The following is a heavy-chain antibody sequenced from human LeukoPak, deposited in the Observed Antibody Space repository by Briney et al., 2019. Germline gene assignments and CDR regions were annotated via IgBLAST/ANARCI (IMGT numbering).Heavy chain of an antibody. CDR3: ARLIGDRTIYDY. CDR1: GFTFRTYW. J-gene: IGHJ4*02. Sequence: PGGSLRLSCAASGFTFRTYWMSWVRQAPGKGLEWVANINQGGSETYYVESVKGRFTISRDNAMNSFFLQMNSLRAEDTAVYYCARLIGDRTIYDYWGQGTLVTVSS. V-gene: IGHV3-7*01. D-gene: IGHD6-6*01. CDR2: INQGGSET.